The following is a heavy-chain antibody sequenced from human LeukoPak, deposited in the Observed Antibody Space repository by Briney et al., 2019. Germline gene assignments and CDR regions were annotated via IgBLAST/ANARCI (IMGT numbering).Heavy chain of an antibody. CDR2: INPGGSSI. D-gene: IGHD3-10*01. J-gene: IGHJ4*02. V-gene: IGHV3-74*01. CDR1: GFTFSSYW. Sequence: PGGSLRLSCAASGFTFSSYWMHWVRQVPGKGLVWVARINPGGSSITYADSVKGRFTMSRDNGKSTVYLEMKSLRPEDTAVYYCAREGPYGSAYLDYWGQGDLVTVSS. CDR3: AREGPYGSAYLDY.